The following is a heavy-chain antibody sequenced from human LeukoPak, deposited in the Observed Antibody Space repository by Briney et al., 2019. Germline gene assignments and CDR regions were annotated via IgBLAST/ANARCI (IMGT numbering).Heavy chain of an antibody. V-gene: IGHV3-30*03. CDR2: ISYDGSNK. D-gene: IGHD6-13*01. J-gene: IGHJ4*02. CDR1: GFTFSSYG. CDR3: ARERRRYSSSWSFDY. Sequence: GGSLRLSCAASGFTFSSYGMHWVRQAPGKGLEWVAVISYDGSNKYYADSVKGRFTISRDNSKNTLYLQMNSLRAEDTAVYYCARERRRYSSSWSFDYWGQGTLVTVSS.